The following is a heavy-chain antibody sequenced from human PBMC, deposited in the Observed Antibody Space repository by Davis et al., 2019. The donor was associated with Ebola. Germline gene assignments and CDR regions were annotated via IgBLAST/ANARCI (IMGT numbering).Heavy chain of an antibody. J-gene: IGHJ4*02. V-gene: IGHV3-30*18. CDR3: AKGLSGSLDY. CDR2: ISYDGSNK. D-gene: IGHD1-26*01. CDR1: GFTFSSSG. Sequence: GESLKISCAASGFTFSSSGMSWVRQAPGKGLEWVAVISYDGSNKYYADSVKGRFTISRDNSKNTLYLQMNSLRAEDTAVYYCAKGLSGSLDYWGQGTLVTVSS.